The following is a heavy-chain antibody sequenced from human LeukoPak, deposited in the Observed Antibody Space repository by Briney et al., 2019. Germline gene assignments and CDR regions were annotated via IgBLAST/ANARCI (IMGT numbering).Heavy chain of an antibody. CDR3: ARTYSSSWYDAFDI. D-gene: IGHD6-13*01. V-gene: IGHV4-59*12. Sequence: SETLSLTCTVSGGSISSYYWSWIRQPPGKGLEWIGYIYYSGSTNYNPSLKSRVTISVDKSKNQFSLKLSSVTAADTAVYYCARTYSSSWYDAFDIWGQGTMVTVSS. CDR1: GGSISSYY. CDR2: IYYSGST. J-gene: IGHJ3*02.